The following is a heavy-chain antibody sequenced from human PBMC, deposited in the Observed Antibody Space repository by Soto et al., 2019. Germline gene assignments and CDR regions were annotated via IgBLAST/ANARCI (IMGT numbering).Heavy chain of an antibody. CDR3: ATDSNYDVSNSF. CDR2: ILPVSAPP. J-gene: IGHJ4*02. V-gene: IGHV1-69*13. Sequence: ASVKVSCKASGGTLNNYAIHWVRQAPGQGLEWMGGILPVSAPPDYAQKFQGRVSITADHSTSTVYMELSRLKSDDTAVYFCATDSNYDVSNSFWGQGTLVTVSS. CDR1: GGTLNNYA. D-gene: IGHD3-3*01.